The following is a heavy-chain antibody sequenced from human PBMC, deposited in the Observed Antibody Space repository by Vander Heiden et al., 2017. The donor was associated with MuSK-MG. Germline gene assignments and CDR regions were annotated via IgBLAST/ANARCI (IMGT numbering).Heavy chain of an antibody. D-gene: IGHD3-9*01. CDR3: ARDYYDILTGYSAFDY. J-gene: IGHJ4*02. V-gene: IGHV3-21*01. CDR1: GFTFSSYS. Sequence: EVQLVESGGGLVKPGGSLRLYCAASGFTFSSYSMNWVRQAPGKGLEWVSSISSSSSYIYYADSVKGRFTISRDNAKNSLYLQMNSLRAEDTAVYYCARDYYDILTGYSAFDYWGQGTLVTVSS. CDR2: ISSSSSYI.